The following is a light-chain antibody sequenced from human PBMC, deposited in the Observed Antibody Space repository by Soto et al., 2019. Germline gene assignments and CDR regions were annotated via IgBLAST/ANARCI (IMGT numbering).Light chain of an antibody. CDR3: QIWDSNSDHVV. V-gene: IGLV3-21*02. J-gene: IGLJ2*01. Sequence: SYDLAQPPAVSVAPGQTARILCRGINIGCKSVHWYQQKPGQAPVLVVYDDNDRPSGIPERFSGSNFGNTATLTINRVDAGDEADYYCQIWDSNSDHVVFGGGTK. CDR1: NIGCKS. CDR2: DDN.